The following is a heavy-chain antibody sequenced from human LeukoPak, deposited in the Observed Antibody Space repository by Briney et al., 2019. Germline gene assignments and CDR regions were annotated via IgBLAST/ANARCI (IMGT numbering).Heavy chain of an antibody. CDR1: GYTFTSYG. J-gene: IGHJ4*02. CDR2: ISAYNGNT. CDR3: ASPNTGLRPCALGY. Sequence: GASVKVSCKASGYTFTSYGISWVRQAPGQGLEWMGWISAYNGNTKYAQKFQGRVTMTTDTSTSTAYMELRSLRSDDTAVYYCASPNTGLRPCALGYWGQGTLVTVSS. V-gene: IGHV1-18*01. D-gene: IGHD2-8*02.